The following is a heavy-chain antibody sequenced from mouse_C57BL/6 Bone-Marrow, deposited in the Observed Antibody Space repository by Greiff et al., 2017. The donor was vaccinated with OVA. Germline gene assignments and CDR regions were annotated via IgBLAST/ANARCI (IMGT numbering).Heavy chain of an antibody. CDR2: IHPNSGST. Sequence: VQLQQPGAELVKPGASVKLSCKASGYTFTSYWMHWVKQRPGQGLEWIGMIHPNSGSTYYNEKFQSKATLTVDKSSSTAYMQLSSLTSEDSAVYYCASSTVVARGWYFDVWGTGTTVTVSS. J-gene: IGHJ1*03. CDR3: ASSTVVARGWYFDV. CDR1: GYTFTSYW. V-gene: IGHV1-64*01. D-gene: IGHD1-1*01.